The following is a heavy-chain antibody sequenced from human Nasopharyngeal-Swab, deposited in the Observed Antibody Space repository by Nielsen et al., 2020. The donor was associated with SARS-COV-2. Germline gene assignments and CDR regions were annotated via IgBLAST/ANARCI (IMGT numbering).Heavy chain of an antibody. Sequence: GESLKISCAASGFTFATTAMSWVRQAPGKGLEWVSAISGSGDTTYHADSVKGRFTISRDNSKNTLYLQMNSLRGEDTAVYYCAKGFTFDYWGQGTLVTVSS. CDR1: GFTFATTA. CDR3: AKGFTFDY. CDR2: ISGSGDTT. J-gene: IGHJ4*02. V-gene: IGHV3-23*01.